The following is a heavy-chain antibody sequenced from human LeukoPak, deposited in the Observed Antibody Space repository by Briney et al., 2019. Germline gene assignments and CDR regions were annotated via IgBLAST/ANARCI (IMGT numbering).Heavy chain of an antibody. Sequence: SVKVSCKASGFTFSNSAVQWVRQARGQRLEWIGWIVVGSGNTNYAQKFHERVTITRDMSTSTASMEVISLRSEDTAVYYCARAPPGSSYTGNFDYWGQGTLVTVSS. CDR1: GFTFSNSA. CDR2: IVVGSGNT. J-gene: IGHJ4*02. D-gene: IGHD1-14*01. CDR3: ARAPPGSSYTGNFDY. V-gene: IGHV1-58*01.